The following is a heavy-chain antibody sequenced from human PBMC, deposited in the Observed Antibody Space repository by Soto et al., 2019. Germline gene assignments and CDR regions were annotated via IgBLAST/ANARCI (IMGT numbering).Heavy chain of an antibody. J-gene: IGHJ4*02. CDR2: LSGSSTTK. CDR3: ARDLIVGMAVAGSLRVFDQ. Sequence: EVQLVESGGGLVQPGGSLRLSCAASGFSFSDYSMNWVRQSPGRGLECISNLSGSSTTKYYADSVTGRFTISRHNAKKSLLRRMNSLRAEDTAVYYGARDLIVGMAVAGSLRVFDQWGQGTLVTVSS. V-gene: IGHV3-48*01. CDR1: GFSFSDYS. D-gene: IGHD6-19*01.